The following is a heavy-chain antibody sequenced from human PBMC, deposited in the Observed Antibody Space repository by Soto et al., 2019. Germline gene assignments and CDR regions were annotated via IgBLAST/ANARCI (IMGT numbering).Heavy chain of an antibody. V-gene: IGHV3-23*01. J-gene: IGHJ2*01. D-gene: IGHD2-2*02. Sequence: GGSLRLSCAASGFTFSSYAMSWVRQAPGKGLEWVSAISGSGGSTYYADSVKGRFTISRDNSKNTLDLQMNSLRAEDTAVYYCAKAPRLIVVVPAAISDYWYVDLWGRGTLVTVSS. CDR1: GFTFSSYA. CDR2: ISGSGGST. CDR3: AKAPRLIVVVPAAISDYWYVDL.